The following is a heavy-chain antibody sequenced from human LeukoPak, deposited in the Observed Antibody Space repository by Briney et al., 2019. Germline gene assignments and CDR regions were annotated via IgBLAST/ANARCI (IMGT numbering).Heavy chain of an antibody. J-gene: IGHJ4*02. V-gene: IGHV3-7*03. Sequence: GGSLRLSCAASGFTFSSYWMSWVRQAPGKGLEWVANIKQDGSEKYYVDSVKGRFTISRDNSKNTLYLQMNSLRAEDTAVYYCARRYDFWSGYLDYWGQGTLVTVSS. CDR2: IKQDGSEK. CDR3: ARRYDFWSGYLDY. D-gene: IGHD3-3*01. CDR1: GFTFSSYW.